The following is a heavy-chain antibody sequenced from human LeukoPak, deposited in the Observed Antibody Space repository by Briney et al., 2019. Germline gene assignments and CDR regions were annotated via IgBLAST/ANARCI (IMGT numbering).Heavy chain of an antibody. CDR2: IYYSGST. J-gene: IGHJ5*02. D-gene: IGHD3-10*01. Sequence: SETLSLTCTVSGGSISSYYWSWIRQPPGKGLEWIGYIYYSGSTNYDSPLKSRVTISVDTSKNQFSLKLSSVTAADTAVYYCARHGDMVRGDYWFDPWGQGTLVTVSS. CDR1: GGSISSYY. CDR3: ARHGDMVRGDYWFDP. V-gene: IGHV4-59*08.